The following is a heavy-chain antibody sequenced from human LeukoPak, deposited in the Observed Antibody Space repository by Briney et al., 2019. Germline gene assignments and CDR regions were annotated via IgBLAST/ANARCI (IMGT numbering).Heavy chain of an antibody. V-gene: IGHV3-21*01. CDR1: GFIFSSNS. Sequence: GGSLRLSCAASGFIFSSNSMNWVRQAPGKGLEWVSSISSSSSYIYYADSVKGRFTISRDNAKNSLYLQMNSLRAEDTAVYYCARGTKNSDYYGMDVWGQGTTFTVPS. CDR2: ISSSSSYI. CDR3: ARGTKNSDYYGMDV. D-gene: IGHD1-7*01. J-gene: IGHJ6*02.